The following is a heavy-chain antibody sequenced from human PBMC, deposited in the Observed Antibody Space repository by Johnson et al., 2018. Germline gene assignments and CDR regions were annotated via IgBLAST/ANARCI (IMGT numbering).Heavy chain of an antibody. CDR1: GFIFDVYA. V-gene: IGHV3-9*01. Sequence: VQLQESGGGLLQPGRSLRLSCAASGFIFDVYAMHWVRQVPGKGLEWVSGISWASGNIAYADSVKGRFTISRDNAKNSLYLQMNRLRAEDTALYYCAKDIKGPPDYYYDYYMDVWGNGTTVTVSS. CDR2: ISWASGNI. CDR3: AKDIKGPPDYYYDYYMDV. J-gene: IGHJ6*03.